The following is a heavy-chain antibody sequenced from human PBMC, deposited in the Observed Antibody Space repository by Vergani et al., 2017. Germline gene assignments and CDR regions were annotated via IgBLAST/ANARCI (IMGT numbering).Heavy chain of an antibody. CDR2: ISWNSGSI. CDR3: AKGYATYYFDY. V-gene: IGHV3-9*01. Sequence: EVQLVESGGGLVQPGRSLRLSCAASGFTFDDYAMHWVRQAPGKGLEWVSGISWNSGSIGYADSGKGRFTISRDNAKNSLYLQMNSLRAEDTALYYCAKGYATYYFDYWGQGTLVTVSS. J-gene: IGHJ4*02. CDR1: GFTFDDYA. D-gene: IGHD1-26*01.